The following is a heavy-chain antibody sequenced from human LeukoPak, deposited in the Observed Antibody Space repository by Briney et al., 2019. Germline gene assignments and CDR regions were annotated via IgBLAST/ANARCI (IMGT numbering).Heavy chain of an antibody. D-gene: IGHD3-22*01. CDR2: ISRGSSYI. J-gene: IGHJ4*02. CDR1: GFTFSSYS. CDR3: ARDLWDYYDSSGSTPFDY. Sequence: GGSLRLSCAASGFTFSSYSMTWVRQAPGKGLEWVSSISRGSSYIYYADSVKGRFTISRDNAKNSLYLQMNSLRAEDTAVYYCARDLWDYYDSSGSTPFDYWGQGTLVTVSS. V-gene: IGHV3-21*01.